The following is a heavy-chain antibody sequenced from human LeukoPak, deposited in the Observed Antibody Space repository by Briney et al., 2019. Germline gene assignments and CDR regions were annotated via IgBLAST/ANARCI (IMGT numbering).Heavy chain of an antibody. J-gene: IGHJ6*03. V-gene: IGHV7-4-1*02. CDR2: TDRNTGNP. CDR3: ARGVRGYYYYYMDV. Sequence: ASVKVSCKASGYTFRNYAINWVRQAPGQGLEWMGWTDRNTGNPTYAQGFTGRFVFSLDTSVSTAYLQISSLKAEDTAVYYCARGVRGYYYYYMDVWGKGTTVTVSS. CDR1: GYTFRNYA.